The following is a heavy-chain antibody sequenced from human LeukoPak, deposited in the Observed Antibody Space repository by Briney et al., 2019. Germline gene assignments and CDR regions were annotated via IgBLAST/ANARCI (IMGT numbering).Heavy chain of an antibody. D-gene: IGHD3-22*01. V-gene: IGHV4-34*01. J-gene: IGHJ5*02. CDR1: GGSFGGYY. CDR3: ARARNYYDSSGYYWGWFDP. Sequence: SETLSLTCAVYGGSFGGYYWSWIRQPPGKGLEWIGEINDSGSSNYIPSLKSRVTISVDTSKNQFSLKLSSVTAADTAVYYCARARNYYDSSGYYWGWFDPWGQGTLVTVSS. CDR2: INDSGSS.